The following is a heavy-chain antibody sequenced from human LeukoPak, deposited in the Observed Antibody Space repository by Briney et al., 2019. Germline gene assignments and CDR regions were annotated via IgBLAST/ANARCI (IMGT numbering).Heavy chain of an antibody. V-gene: IGHV3-66*01. D-gene: IGHD3-16*02. Sequence: PGGSLRLSCAASGFTFDDYGMSWVRQAPGKGLEWVSVIYSGGSTYYADSVKGRFTISRDNSKNTLYLQMNSLRAEDTAVYYCARDSKSMGVIADYWGQGTLVTVSS. CDR2: IYSGGST. CDR3: ARDSKSMGVIADY. CDR1: GFTFDDYG. J-gene: IGHJ4*02.